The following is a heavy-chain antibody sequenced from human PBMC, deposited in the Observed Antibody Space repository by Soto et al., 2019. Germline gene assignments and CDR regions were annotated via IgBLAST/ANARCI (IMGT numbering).Heavy chain of an antibody. CDR2: ISGTGSSI. J-gene: IGHJ4*02. Sequence: GGSLRLSCVASGFDFSRYEMNWVRQAPGKGLEWVSFISGTGSSIYYADSVKGRFTISRDNAKNSLYLQMNSLRAEDTAVYYCARLLLWPPHYWGQGTLVTVSS. CDR1: GFDFSRYE. CDR3: ARLLLWPPHY. D-gene: IGHD3-10*01. V-gene: IGHV3-48*03.